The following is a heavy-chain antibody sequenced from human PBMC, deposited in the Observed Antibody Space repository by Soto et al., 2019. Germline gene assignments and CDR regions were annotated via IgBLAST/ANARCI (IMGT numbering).Heavy chain of an antibody. Sequence: ASAKVSCKVSGYTLTELSMHWVRQAPGKGLEWMGGFDPEDGETIYAQKFQGRVTMTEDTSTDTAYMELSSLRSEDTAVYYCATGGPGYSYGQFDYWGQGTLVTVSS. D-gene: IGHD5-18*01. CDR1: GYTLTELS. J-gene: IGHJ4*02. V-gene: IGHV1-24*01. CDR3: ATGGPGYSYGQFDY. CDR2: FDPEDGET.